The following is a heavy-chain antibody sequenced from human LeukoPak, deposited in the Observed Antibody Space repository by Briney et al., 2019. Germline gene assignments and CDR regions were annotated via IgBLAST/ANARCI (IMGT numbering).Heavy chain of an antibody. CDR3: AREWPYSSGWSCFDF. J-gene: IGHJ4*02. Sequence: GGSLRLSCAGSGFSFSSHGVTWVRQAPGKGLEWVSYISTSGTTIYYADSVKGRFTISRDNVKNSLSLQMDSLRAEDTAVYYCAREWPYSSGWSCFDFWGQGTLVSVSS. CDR2: ISTSGTTI. CDR1: GFSFSSHG. V-gene: IGHV3-48*01. D-gene: IGHD6-13*01.